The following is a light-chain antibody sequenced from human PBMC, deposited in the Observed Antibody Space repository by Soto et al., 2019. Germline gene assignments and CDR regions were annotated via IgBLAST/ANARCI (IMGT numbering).Light chain of an antibody. CDR2: EVS. CDR1: SSDMGAYNY. Sequence: QSALTQPASVSGSPGQSITISCTGTSSDMGAYNYVSWYQQHPGKAPKLMTFEVSNRPSGISNRFSGSKSGNTASLTISGLQAEDEADYYCSSYTSSSTPWVFGGGTKLTVL. J-gene: IGLJ3*02. CDR3: SSYTSSSTPWV. V-gene: IGLV2-14*01.